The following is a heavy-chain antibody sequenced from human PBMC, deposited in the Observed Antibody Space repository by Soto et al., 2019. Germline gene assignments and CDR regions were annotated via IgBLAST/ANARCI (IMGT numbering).Heavy chain of an antibody. J-gene: IGHJ4*02. CDR2: IYWNDDK. D-gene: IGHD4-17*01. CDR1: GFSLSNNGVG. Sequence: QITLKESGPTLVKPTQTLTLTCTFSGFSLSNNGVGVGWIRQPPGKALEWLALIYWNDDKRYSPSLKSRLTITKDTSKNQVVLTMTNMDSVDTATYYCANRRHGDYDYWGQGTLLTVSS. CDR3: ANRRHGDYDY. V-gene: IGHV2-5*01.